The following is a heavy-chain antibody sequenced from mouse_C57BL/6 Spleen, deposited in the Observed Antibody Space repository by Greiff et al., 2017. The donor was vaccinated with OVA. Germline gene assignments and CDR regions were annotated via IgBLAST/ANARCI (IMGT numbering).Heavy chain of an antibody. CDR2: IRFKSDNYAT. J-gene: IGHJ2*01. D-gene: IGHD1-1*01. CDR3: PYYYGSGPYCY. V-gene: IGHV6-3*01. Sequence: EVQLVESGGGLVQPGGSMTLSCVASGFTFSNYWMNWVRQSPEKGLEWVAQIRFKSDNYATPYAESGKGRLTISRDDSKSSVYLQIDNIGAEDTGMYYCPYYYGSGPYCYWGQGTTLTVSS. CDR1: GFTFSNYW.